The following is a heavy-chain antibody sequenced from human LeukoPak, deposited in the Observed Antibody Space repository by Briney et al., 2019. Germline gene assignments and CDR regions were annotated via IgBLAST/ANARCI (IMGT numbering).Heavy chain of an antibody. CDR1: GGSFSTYY. Sequence: SETLSLTCAVYGGSFSTYYWGWIRQPPGKGLEWIGSIYYSGSTHYNPSLKSRVTISVDTSKNQFSLKLTSVTAADTAVYYCARQPSWWSLESYYFDSWGQGTLVTVSS. CDR2: IYYSGST. D-gene: IGHD2-21*01. V-gene: IGHV4-39*01. CDR3: ARQPSWWSLESYYFDS. J-gene: IGHJ4*02.